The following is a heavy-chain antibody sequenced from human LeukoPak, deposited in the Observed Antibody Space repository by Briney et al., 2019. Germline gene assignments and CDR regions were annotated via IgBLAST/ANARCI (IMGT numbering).Heavy chain of an antibody. Sequence: PSETLSLTCTVSGYSISSGYYWAWIRQPPGKGLEWIGNIYHSGSTYYNPSLKSRVTISVDTSKNQFSLKLNSVTAADTAVYYCARNGNPSGSYYRADYWGQGTLVTVSS. CDR3: ARNGNPSGSYYRADY. D-gene: IGHD1-26*01. J-gene: IGHJ4*02. V-gene: IGHV4-38-2*02. CDR2: IYHSGST. CDR1: GYSISSGYY.